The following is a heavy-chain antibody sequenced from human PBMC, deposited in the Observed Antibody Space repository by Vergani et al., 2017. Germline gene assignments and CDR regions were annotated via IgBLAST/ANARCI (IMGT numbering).Heavy chain of an antibody. CDR1: GSTVSGNY. Sequence: VHLVESGGGLVQPGGSLRLSCAASGSTVSGNYMTWVRQAPGKGLEWVSHIYSGDETYYADSVKGRVTISRDTSKNTLHLQIINLRVEDTAVYYCSRGNYYGSGTYVDPWGQGTLVTVSS. CDR2: IYSGDET. CDR3: SRGNYYGSGTYVDP. D-gene: IGHD3-10*01. J-gene: IGHJ5*02. V-gene: IGHV3-66*02.